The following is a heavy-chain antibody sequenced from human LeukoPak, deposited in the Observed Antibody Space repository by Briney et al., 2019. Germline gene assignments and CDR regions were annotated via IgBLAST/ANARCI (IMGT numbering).Heavy chain of an antibody. CDR1: GGSISSSSYY. CDR3: ARSGWYAPHDY. Sequence: SETLSLTCTVSGGSISSSSYYWAWIRQPPGKGLEWIGSIYYSGSTYYNPSLKRRVTISVDTYKNQLPLKLSSVTATDTAVYYCARSGWYAPHDYWGQGTLVTVSS. V-gene: IGHV4-39*01. J-gene: IGHJ4*02. CDR2: IYYSGST. D-gene: IGHD6-19*01.